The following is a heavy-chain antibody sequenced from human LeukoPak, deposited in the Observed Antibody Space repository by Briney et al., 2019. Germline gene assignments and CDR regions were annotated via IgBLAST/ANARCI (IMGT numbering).Heavy chain of an antibody. J-gene: IGHJ2*01. CDR1: GFTFSSYE. D-gene: IGHD1-26*01. CDR2: ISSSGTTI. CDR3: AREGSGSYYWYFGL. Sequence: SGGSLRLSCAASGFTFSSYEMNWVRQAPGKGLEWVSYISSSGTTIYYADSVKGRFTISRDNAKNSLYLQMNSLRAEDTAVYYCAREGSGSYYWYFGLWGRGTLVTVSS. V-gene: IGHV3-48*03.